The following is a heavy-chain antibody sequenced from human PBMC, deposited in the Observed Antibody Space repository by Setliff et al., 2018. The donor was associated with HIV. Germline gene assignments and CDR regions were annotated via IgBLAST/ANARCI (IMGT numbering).Heavy chain of an antibody. D-gene: IGHD4-17*01. J-gene: IGHJ4*02. CDR1: GGSVSGHY. CDR3: ARFEVTTVTTRDY. CDR2: ITPSGAT. Sequence: SETLSLTCAVYGGSVSGHYWGWFRQPPGKGLEWIGEITPSGATNYLPSLKSRVTMSLDTSKNQFSLKMTSVTAADTALYYCARFEVTTVTTRDYWGQGTLVTVSS. V-gene: IGHV4-34*01.